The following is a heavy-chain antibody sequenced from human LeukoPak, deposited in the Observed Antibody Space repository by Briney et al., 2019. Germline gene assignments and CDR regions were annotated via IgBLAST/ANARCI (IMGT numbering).Heavy chain of an antibody. J-gene: IGHJ4*02. D-gene: IGHD7-27*01. CDR1: GDTFSSNTAA. CDR3: ARDRLGMGF. V-gene: IGHV6-1*01. CDR2: TYYRSTWLN. Sequence: SQTLSLTCAISGDTFSSNTAAYNWLRLSPSRGLEWLGRTYYRSTWLNDYAPSVRGLITVSPDTSKNQFSLQLNSVTPEDTAVYYCARDRLGMGFWGQGTPVIVSS.